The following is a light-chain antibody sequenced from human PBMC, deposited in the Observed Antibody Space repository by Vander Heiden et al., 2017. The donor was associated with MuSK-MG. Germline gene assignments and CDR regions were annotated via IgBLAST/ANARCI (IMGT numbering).Light chain of an antibody. CDR3: QQYGSSLMYT. CDR1: QSVSISY. CDR2: GAS. J-gene: IGKJ2*01. Sequence: VLTHSPRTLSLSPGERATLSCRASQSVSISYLAWYQQKPGQAPRLLIYGASSRATGIPDRFSGSGSGTDFTLTISRLEPEDFAVYYCQQYGSSLMYTFGQGTKLEIK. V-gene: IGKV3-20*01.